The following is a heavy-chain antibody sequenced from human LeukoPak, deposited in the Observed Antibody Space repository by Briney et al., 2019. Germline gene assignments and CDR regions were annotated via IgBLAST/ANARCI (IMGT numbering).Heavy chain of an antibody. CDR2: IYYSGST. D-gene: IGHD3-10*01. Sequence: SETLSLTCTVSGGSISSGDYYWSWIRQPPGKGLEWIGYIYYSGSTYYNPSPKSRVTISVDTSKNQFSLKLSSVTAADTAVYYCARDQIRPYGSGTVYWGQGTLVTVSS. V-gene: IGHV4-30-4*01. J-gene: IGHJ4*02. CDR1: GGSISSGDYY. CDR3: ARDQIRPYGSGTVY.